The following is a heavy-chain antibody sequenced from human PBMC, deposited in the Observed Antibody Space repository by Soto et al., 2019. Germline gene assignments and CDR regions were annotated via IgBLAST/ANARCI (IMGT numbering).Heavy chain of an antibody. Sequence: ASVKVSCKASGYTFATYDFAWVRQATGQGLEWMGWMNPNTGNTGYAQAFRGRVTMTRNTSITTAYKELSSLRSEDTAVYFCARRKERSGPYYLDSWGQGTLVTVSS. CDR2: MNPNTGNT. J-gene: IGHJ4*02. CDR1: GYTFATYD. D-gene: IGHD6-25*01. V-gene: IGHV1-8*01. CDR3: ARRKERSGPYYLDS.